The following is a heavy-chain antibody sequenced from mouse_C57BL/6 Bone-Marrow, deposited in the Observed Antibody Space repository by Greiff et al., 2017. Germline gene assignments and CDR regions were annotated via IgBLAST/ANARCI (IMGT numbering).Heavy chain of an antibody. CDR3: ARYYYGSSYWFAY. V-gene: IGHV1-20*01. Sequence: EVQLQQSGPELVKPGDSVKISCKASGYSFTGYFMNWVMQSHGKSLEWIGRINPYNGDTFYNQKFKGKATLTVDKSSSTAHMELRSLTSEDSAVYYCARYYYGSSYWFAYWGQGTLVTVSA. CDR2: INPYNGDT. J-gene: IGHJ3*01. CDR1: GYSFTGYF. D-gene: IGHD1-1*01.